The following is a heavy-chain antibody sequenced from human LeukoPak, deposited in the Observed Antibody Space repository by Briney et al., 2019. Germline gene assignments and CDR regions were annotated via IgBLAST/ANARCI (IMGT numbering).Heavy chain of an antibody. D-gene: IGHD3-10*01. Sequence: GGSLRLSCAASGFTFSDYYMSWIRQAPGKGLEWVSYISSSGSTIYYADSVKGRFTISRDNARNSLYLQMNSLRAEDTAVYYCARGRGSGSYYRHFDYWGQGTLVTVSS. CDR2: ISSSGSTI. J-gene: IGHJ4*02. CDR3: ARGRGSGSYYRHFDY. V-gene: IGHV3-11*04. CDR1: GFTFSDYY.